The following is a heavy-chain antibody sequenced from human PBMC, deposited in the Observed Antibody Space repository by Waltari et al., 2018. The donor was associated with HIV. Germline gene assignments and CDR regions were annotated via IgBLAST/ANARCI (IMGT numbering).Heavy chain of an antibody. V-gene: IGHV3-23*01. CDR1: EFTFYPYA. Sequence: EVQLLESGGGLVQPGGSLRLSCAASEFTFYPYAMSWVRPAPGTGLAWVSTISAIGGSTYYADSVKGRFTISRDNSKNTLYLQMNSLRAEDTAVYYCAKGGYFDTSGYYTPTNYFDYWGQGTLVTVSS. CDR3: AKGGYFDTSGYYTPTNYFDY. J-gene: IGHJ4*02. CDR2: ISAIGGST. D-gene: IGHD3-22*01.